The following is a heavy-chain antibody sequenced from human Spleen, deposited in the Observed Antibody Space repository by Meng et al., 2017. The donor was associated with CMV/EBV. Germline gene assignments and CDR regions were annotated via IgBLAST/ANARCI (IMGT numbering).Heavy chain of an antibody. Sequence: GGSLRLSCAASGFSFSAYGVHWVRQAPGKGLEWVAFIPYDGANKYYPDSVKGRFTISRDNAKNSVYLQMNSLREEDTAVYYCGRVLQGSGRAPQTGTTDYWGQGTLVTVSS. CDR2: IPYDGANK. CDR3: GRVLQGSGRAPQTGTTDY. D-gene: IGHD1-1*01. CDR1: GFSFSAYG. J-gene: IGHJ4*02. V-gene: IGHV3-30*02.